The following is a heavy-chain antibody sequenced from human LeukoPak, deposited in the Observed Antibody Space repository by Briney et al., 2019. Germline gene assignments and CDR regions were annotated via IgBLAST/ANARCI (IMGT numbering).Heavy chain of an antibody. D-gene: IGHD3-22*01. Sequence: GGSLRLSCVDSGFTFSRYTMHWVRQAPGKGLEWVALISYDGNNEYYADSVKGRFTISRDNSKNTLYLQMNSLRPEDTAVYYCARDRLLYYYDSGPTGHFQHWGQGTLVTV. J-gene: IGHJ1*01. CDR2: ISYDGNNE. CDR1: GFTFSRYT. CDR3: ARDRLLYYYDSGPTGHFQH. V-gene: IGHV3-30-3*01.